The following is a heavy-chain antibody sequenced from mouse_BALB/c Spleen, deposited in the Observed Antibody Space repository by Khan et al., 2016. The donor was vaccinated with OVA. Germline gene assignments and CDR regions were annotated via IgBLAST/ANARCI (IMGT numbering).Heavy chain of an antibody. J-gene: IGHJ4*01. CDR3: GRVGFNGTMDS. Sequence: QIQLVQSGPEVKKPGETVKISCKASGYTFTTFGMNWVRQPPGKGLKWMGWINTYTGKPTYAAHFKGRFSFSLETSASTAYLQINNLRNEDTAAKFCGRVGFNGTMDSWGQGTAGTVSS. V-gene: IGHV9-3-1*01. CDR2: INTYTGKP. CDR1: GYTFTTFG.